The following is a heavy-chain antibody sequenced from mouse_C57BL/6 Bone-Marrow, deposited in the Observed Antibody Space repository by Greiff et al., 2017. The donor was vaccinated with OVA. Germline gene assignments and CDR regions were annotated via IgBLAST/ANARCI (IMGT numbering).Heavy chain of an antibody. J-gene: IGHJ4*01. Sequence: EVHLVESGGDLVKPGGSLKLSCAASGFTFSSYGMSWVRQTPDKRLEWVATISSGGSYTYYPDSVKGRFTISRDNAKNTLYLHMSSLKSEDTAMYYCARQLTGVYWGQGTSVTVSS. V-gene: IGHV5-6*01. CDR3: ARQLTGVY. CDR1: GFTFSSYG. CDR2: ISSGGSYT.